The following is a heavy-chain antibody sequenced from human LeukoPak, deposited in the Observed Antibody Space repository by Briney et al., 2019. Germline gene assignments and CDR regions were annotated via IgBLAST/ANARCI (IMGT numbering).Heavy chain of an antibody. Sequence: APVKVSCKASGYTFTSYDINWVRQATGQGLEWMGWMNPNSGNTGYAQKFQGRVTMTRNTSISTAYMELSSLRSEDTAVYYCARHPSRRENYYDSSGYGDYWGQGTLVTVSS. CDR3: ARHPSRRENYYDSSGYGDY. V-gene: IGHV1-8*01. D-gene: IGHD3-22*01. CDR1: GYTFTSYD. CDR2: MNPNSGNT. J-gene: IGHJ4*02.